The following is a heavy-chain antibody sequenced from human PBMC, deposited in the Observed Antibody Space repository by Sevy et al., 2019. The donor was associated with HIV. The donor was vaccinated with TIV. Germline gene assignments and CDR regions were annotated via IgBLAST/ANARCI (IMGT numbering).Heavy chain of an antibody. CDR3: AGENAWGRGYS. D-gene: IGHD1-26*01. J-gene: IGHJ4*02. CDR2: IYYNGHI. Sequence: SVTLSLTCTVSGGSITSLYWNWIRQPPGKGLEWIANIYYNGHINYNPPLKSRVTLSLDTSKNQFSLRLSSVTAADTAMYYCAGENAWGRGYSWGQGTLVTVSS. V-gene: IGHV4-59*08. CDR1: GGSITSLY.